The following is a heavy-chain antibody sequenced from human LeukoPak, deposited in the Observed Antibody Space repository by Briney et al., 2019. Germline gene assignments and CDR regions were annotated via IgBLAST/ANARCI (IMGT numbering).Heavy chain of an antibody. J-gene: IGHJ5*02. Sequence: GGSLRLSCAASGFTFSSYALTWVRQAPGKGLEWVSGISGSGGTSYYADSVKGRFTISRDNSKNTLYLQMKSLRAEDTAVYYCAKDRDGSGWFFPWGQGTLVTVSS. CDR3: AKDRDGSGWFFP. CDR1: GFTFSSYA. CDR2: ISGSGGTS. D-gene: IGHD6-19*01. V-gene: IGHV3-23*01.